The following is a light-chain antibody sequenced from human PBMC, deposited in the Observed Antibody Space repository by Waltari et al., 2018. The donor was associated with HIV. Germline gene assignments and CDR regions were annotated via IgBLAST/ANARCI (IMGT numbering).Light chain of an antibody. CDR2: DDR. Sequence: SSVLTPPPSVSVAPGPTARITCGGPNIGSTSVQWYQQRPGQAPVLVVYDDRARPSVIPDRFSGSNSGNTATLTMSRVEAGDEADYYCHVWNSTSDLGVFGGGTQLTVL. CDR1: NIGSTS. CDR3: HVWNSTSDLGV. J-gene: IGLJ7*01. V-gene: IGLV3-21*02.